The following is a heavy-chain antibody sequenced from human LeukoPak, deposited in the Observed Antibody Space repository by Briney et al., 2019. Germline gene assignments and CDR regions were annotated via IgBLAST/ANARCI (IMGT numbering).Heavy chain of an antibody. D-gene: IGHD3-10*01. CDR3: TTYGSGRKFDY. Sequence: GGSLRLSYAASGFTVSSNYMSWVRLTPGKGLEWVGRIESKTDGGTTDYAALVKGRFTISRDDSTNTLYLQMNSLKSEDTAVYYCTTYGSGRKFDYWGQGVLVTVSS. J-gene: IGHJ4*02. V-gene: IGHV3-15*04. CDR1: GFTVSSNY. CDR2: IESKTDGGTT.